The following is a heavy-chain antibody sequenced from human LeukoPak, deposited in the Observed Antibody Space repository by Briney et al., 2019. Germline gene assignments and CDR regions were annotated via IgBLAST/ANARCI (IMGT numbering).Heavy chain of an antibody. CDR3: ARVPKGYCSSTSCFGVGGYYYYMDV. Sequence: SETLSLTCTVSGGSISSYYWSWIRQPPGHGLEWIGYIYYSGSTNYNPSLKSRVTISLDTPKNQFSLKLSSVTAADTAVYYCARVPKGYCSSTSCFGVGGYYYYMDVWGKGTTVTVSS. D-gene: IGHD2-2*01. CDR2: IYYSGST. V-gene: IGHV4-59*01. J-gene: IGHJ6*03. CDR1: GGSISSYY.